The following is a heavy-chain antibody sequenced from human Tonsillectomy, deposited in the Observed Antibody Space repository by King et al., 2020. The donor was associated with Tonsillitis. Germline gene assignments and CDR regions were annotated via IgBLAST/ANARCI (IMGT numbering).Heavy chain of an antibody. Sequence: VQLVESGGGLVQPGGSLRLSCAASGFTFSSYAMSWVRQAPGKGLEWVSVIYSGGSSTYYADSVKGRFTISRDNSKNTLYLQMNSLTAEDTAVYYCAKIADYYDSSGEDAFDIWGQGTMVTVSS. D-gene: IGHD3-22*01. CDR3: AKIADYYDSSGEDAFDI. CDR1: GFTFSSYA. J-gene: IGHJ3*02. V-gene: IGHV3-23*03. CDR2: IYSGGSST.